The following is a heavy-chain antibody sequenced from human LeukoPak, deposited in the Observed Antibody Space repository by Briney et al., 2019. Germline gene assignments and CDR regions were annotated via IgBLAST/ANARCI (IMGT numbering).Heavy chain of an antibody. CDR1: GGSISSHI. CDR2: VYYSGST. J-gene: IGHJ6*03. V-gene: IGHV4-59*11. CDR3: ARGVLTTVSYYMDV. Sequence: PSETLSITCTLSGGSISSHIWSWIRQPPGKGLEWIGYVYYSGSTNYNPSLKSRVTISIDTSKSQFSLKLSSVTAADTAVFYCARGVLTTVSYYMDVWGKGTTVTVSS. D-gene: IGHD4-11*01.